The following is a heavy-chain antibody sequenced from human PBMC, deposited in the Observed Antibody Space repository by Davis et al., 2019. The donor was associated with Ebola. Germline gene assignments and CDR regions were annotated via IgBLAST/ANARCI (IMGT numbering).Heavy chain of an antibody. D-gene: IGHD1-26*01. J-gene: IGHJ4*02. V-gene: IGHV1-3*01. CDR1: GYTFTSYA. Sequence: ASVKVSCKASGYTFTSYAMHWVRQAPGQRLEWMGWINAGNGNTKYSQKFQGRVTITADKSTSTAYMELSSLRSEDTAVYYCARVSIDSGSSQADYWGQGTLVTVSS. CDR3: ARVSIDSGSSQADY. CDR2: INAGNGNT.